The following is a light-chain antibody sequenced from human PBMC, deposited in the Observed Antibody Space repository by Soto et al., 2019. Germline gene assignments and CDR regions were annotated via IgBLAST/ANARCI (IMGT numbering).Light chain of an antibody. CDR1: SSNIGSNT. CDR2: TDS. J-gene: IGLJ2*01. Sequence: QSVLTQPPSASGTPGQVVTISCSGSSSNIGSNTVNWYQHLPGTAPKLLIYTDSLRPSGVSGRFTAFKSGTSASLAISGLQSEDEADYYCVAWDDSLNGPLFGGGTKVTVL. CDR3: VAWDDSLNGPL. V-gene: IGLV1-44*01.